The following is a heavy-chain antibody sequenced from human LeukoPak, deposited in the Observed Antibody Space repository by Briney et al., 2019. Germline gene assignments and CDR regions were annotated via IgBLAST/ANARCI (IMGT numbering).Heavy chain of an antibody. CDR3: ARHGSYGSGSYHYLDY. J-gene: IGHJ4*02. D-gene: IGHD3-10*01. CDR2: MEYSGTT. Sequence: SETLSLTCTVSGGSISSSNSYWGWIRQPPGKGLEWIGTMEYSGTTYCNPSRKSRVTLPVDTSRNQFALQLSSVTAADTAVYYCARHGSYGSGSYHYLDYWGQGTQVTVSS. V-gene: IGHV4-39*01. CDR1: GGSISSSNSY.